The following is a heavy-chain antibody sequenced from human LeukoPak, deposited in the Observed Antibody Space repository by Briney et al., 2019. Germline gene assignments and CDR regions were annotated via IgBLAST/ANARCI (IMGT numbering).Heavy chain of an antibody. CDR3: ARDYCSGGSCLYDY. D-gene: IGHD2-15*01. V-gene: IGHV3-7*03. CDR1: GFSFSSYW. CDR2: IKQDGSEK. J-gene: IGHJ4*02. Sequence: PGGSLRLSCASSGFSFSSYWMSWVRQAPGKGLELVVNIKQDGSEKYYVDSVKGRFTISRDNAKNSLYLQMNSLRAEDTAVYYCARDYCSGGSCLYDYWGQGTLVTVSS.